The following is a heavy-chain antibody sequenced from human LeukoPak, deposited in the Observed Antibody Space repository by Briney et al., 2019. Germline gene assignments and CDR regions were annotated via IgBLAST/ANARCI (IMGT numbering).Heavy chain of an antibody. J-gene: IGHJ6*02. D-gene: IGHD2-21*01. CDR1: GFTFDDYA. CDR2: ITWNSGDI. V-gene: IGHV3-9*01. Sequence: GGSLRLSCAASGFTFDDYAMHWVRQAPGKGLEWVSGITWNSGDIGYADSVRGRFTISRDNAKNSLYLEMNSLRAEDTALYYCAKDVPLRASGYYYGMDVWGQGTTVTVSS. CDR3: AKDVPLRASGYYYGMDV.